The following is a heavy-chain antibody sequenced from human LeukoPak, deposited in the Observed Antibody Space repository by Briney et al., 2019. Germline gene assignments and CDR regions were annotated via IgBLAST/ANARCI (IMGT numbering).Heavy chain of an antibody. V-gene: IGHV1-69*04. CDR2: IIPILGIA. Sequence: SVKVSCKASGGTFRSFAINWVRQAPGQGLEWMGRIIPILGIANYAQKFQGRVTITADKSTSTAYMELSSLRSEDTAVYYCARIDYGDYSDYWGQGTLVTVSS. CDR1: GGTFRSFA. J-gene: IGHJ4*02. CDR3: ARIDYGDYSDY. D-gene: IGHD4-17*01.